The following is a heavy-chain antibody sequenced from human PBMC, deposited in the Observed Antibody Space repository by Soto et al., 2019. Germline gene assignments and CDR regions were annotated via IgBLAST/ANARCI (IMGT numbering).Heavy chain of an antibody. CDR2: IYYSGST. J-gene: IGHJ4*02. CDR1: GSSISSGDYY. CDR3: ARKSYYYDSSGYYYVVLDY. D-gene: IGHD3-22*01. V-gene: IGHV4-30-4*01. Sequence: SETLSLTCTVSGSSISSGDYYWSWIRQPPGKGLEWIGYIYYSGSTYYNPSLKSRVTISVDTSKNQFSLKLSSVTAADTAVYYCARKSYYYDSSGYYYVVLDYWGQGTLVTVSS.